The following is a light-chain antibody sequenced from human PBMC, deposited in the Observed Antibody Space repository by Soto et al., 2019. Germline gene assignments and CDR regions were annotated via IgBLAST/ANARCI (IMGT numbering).Light chain of an antibody. J-gene: IGLJ1*01. CDR2: EVS. Sequence: QSALTQPPSASGSPGQSVTISCTGTSSDVGGYNYVSWYQQYPGKAPKLMIYEVSKRPSGVPDRFSGSKSGNTASLTVSGLQAEDEADYYCCSYAGSNILYVFGTGTQLTVL. CDR1: SSDVGGYNY. V-gene: IGLV2-8*01. CDR3: CSYAGSNILYV.